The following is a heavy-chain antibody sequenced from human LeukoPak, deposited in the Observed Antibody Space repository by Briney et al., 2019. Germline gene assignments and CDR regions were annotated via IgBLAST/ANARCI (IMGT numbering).Heavy chain of an antibody. CDR1: GGSISSGGYY. Sequence: PSETLSLTCTVSGGSISSGGYYWSWIRQHPGKGLEWIGYIYYSGSTDYNPSLKSRVTISVNTSKNQFSLRLNSVTAADTAVYYCAREYDTYFQHWGQGTLVTVSS. D-gene: IGHD3-22*01. J-gene: IGHJ1*01. V-gene: IGHV4-61*08. CDR2: IYYSGST. CDR3: AREYDTYFQH.